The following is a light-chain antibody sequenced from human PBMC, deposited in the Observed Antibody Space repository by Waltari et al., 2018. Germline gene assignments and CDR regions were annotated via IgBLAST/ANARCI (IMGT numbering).Light chain of an antibody. V-gene: IGKV3-15*01. Sequence: EIVMTQSPATLSVSPGERATLSCRASQSVSNRLAWYQRIPGKTPRLLIYDAFARATGVPGRFSGSGSGTEFTLTISSLQSEDFAVYYCQQYDNWPLTFGGGTKVDI. J-gene: IGKJ4*01. CDR3: QQYDNWPLT. CDR1: QSVSNR. CDR2: DAF.